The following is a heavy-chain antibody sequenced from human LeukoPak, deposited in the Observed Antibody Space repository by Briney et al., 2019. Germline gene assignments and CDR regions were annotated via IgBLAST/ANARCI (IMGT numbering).Heavy chain of an antibody. Sequence: SETLSLTCTVSGGSISSYYWSWIRQPPGKGLEWIGYIYYSGSTNYNPSLKSRVTISVDTSKNQFSLKLSSVTAADTAVYYCARGPVYYYDSSLQRPQDAFDIWGQGTMVTVSS. D-gene: IGHD3-22*01. CDR1: GGSISSYY. CDR2: IYYSGST. J-gene: IGHJ3*02. CDR3: ARGPVYYYDSSLQRPQDAFDI. V-gene: IGHV4-59*08.